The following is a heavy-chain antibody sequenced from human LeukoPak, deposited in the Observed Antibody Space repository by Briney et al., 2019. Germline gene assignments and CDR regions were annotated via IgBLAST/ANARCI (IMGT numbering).Heavy chain of an antibody. D-gene: IGHD3-3*01. Sequence: GSSVKVSCEASGGTFSSYAISWVRQAPGQGLEWMGGITPIFGTANYAQKFQGRVTITADESTSTAYMELSSLRSEDTAVYYCARGLHYDFWSGYWFDYWGQGTLVTVSS. V-gene: IGHV1-69*01. CDR1: GGTFSSYA. CDR3: ARGLHYDFWSGYWFDY. J-gene: IGHJ4*02. CDR2: ITPIFGTA.